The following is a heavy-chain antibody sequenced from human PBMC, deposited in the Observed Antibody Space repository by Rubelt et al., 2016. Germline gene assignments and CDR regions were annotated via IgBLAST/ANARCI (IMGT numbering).Heavy chain of an antibody. V-gene: IGHV4-39*07. D-gene: IGHD3-3*01. J-gene: IGHJ4*02. Sequence: QVQLQESGPGLVKPSETLSLTCTVSGGSISSYYWGWIRQPPGKGLEWIGSIYYSGSTYYNPSLNSRVTISVDTSKNQFSLKLRSVTAADTAVYYCARDHPYYDFWSGYLDYWGQGTLVTVSS. CDR1: GGSISSYY. CDR3: ARDHPYYDFWSGYLDY. CDR2: IYYSGST.